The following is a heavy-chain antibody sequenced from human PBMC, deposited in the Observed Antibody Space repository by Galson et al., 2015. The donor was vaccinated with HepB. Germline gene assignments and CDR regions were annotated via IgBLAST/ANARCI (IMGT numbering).Heavy chain of an antibody. CDR3: TLLQEHL. CDR1: GFTFSSYG. V-gene: IGHV3-30*03. Sequence: SLRLSCAASGFTFSSYGMHWVRQAPGKGLEWVAVISYDGSNKYYADSVKGRFTISRDNSKNTVYLQMNSLRQGPIGLPPGTLLQEHLWG. CDR2: ISYDGSNK. J-gene: IGHJ6*01.